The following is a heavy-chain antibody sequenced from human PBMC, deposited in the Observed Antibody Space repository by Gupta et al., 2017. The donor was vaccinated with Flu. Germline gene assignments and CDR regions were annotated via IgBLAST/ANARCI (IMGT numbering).Heavy chain of an antibody. J-gene: IGHJ4*02. CDR3: AVLLPPYSSSWYVTFDY. Sequence: QVQLVQSGAEVKKPGASVKVSCKASGYTFTGYYMHWVRQAPGQGLEWMGWINPNSGGTNYAQKFQGRVTMTRDTSISTAYMELSRLRSDDTAVYYCAVLLPPYSSSWYVTFDYWGQGTLVTVSS. CDR2: INPNSGGT. V-gene: IGHV1-2*02. D-gene: IGHD6-13*01. CDR1: GYTFTGYY.